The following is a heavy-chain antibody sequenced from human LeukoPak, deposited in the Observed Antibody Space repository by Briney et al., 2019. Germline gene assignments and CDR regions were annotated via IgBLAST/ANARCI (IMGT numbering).Heavy chain of an antibody. J-gene: IGHJ6*03. Sequence: GGSLRLSCGASGFTFRDYGMHWVRQAPGKGLEWVAVISYDGSNKYYADSVKGRFTISRDNSKNTLYLQMNSLRAEDTAVYYCARVGGYSYGYVLYYYYMDVWGKGTTVTISS. CDR3: ARVGGYSYGYVLYYYYMDV. D-gene: IGHD5-18*01. CDR1: GFTFRDYG. V-gene: IGHV3-30*19. CDR2: ISYDGSNK.